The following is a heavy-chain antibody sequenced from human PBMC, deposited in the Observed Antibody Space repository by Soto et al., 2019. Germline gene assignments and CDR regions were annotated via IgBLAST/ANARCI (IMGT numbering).Heavy chain of an antibody. CDR2: ISAYTGNT. CDR1: GCTFASHG. J-gene: IGHJ3*02. Sequence: ASVQVSCQPSGCTFASHGISWVRQAPAPGLEWMGWISAYTGNTHYAQKLQGRVTMTTDTSTSTAYMEPRSLRSDDTAVYYCARVGVEKFYYYDSSGYYSAFDIWGQGTMVTVSS. V-gene: IGHV1-18*01. D-gene: IGHD3-22*01. CDR3: ARVGVEKFYYYDSSGYYSAFDI.